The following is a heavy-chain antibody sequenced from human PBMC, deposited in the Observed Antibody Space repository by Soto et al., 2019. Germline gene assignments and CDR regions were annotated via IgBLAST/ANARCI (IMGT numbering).Heavy chain of an antibody. V-gene: IGHV4-31*01. J-gene: IGHJ5*02. D-gene: IGHD2-2*01. Sequence: QVQLQESGPGLVKPSQTLSLTCTVSGGSISSGGYYWSWIRQHPGKGLEWIGYIYYSGSTYYNPTLKSQVPRPVDTSKTPFSLQLSSVTAADTAVSYCARVGWVVPATWFDPWGQGTLVTVSS. CDR3: ARVGWVVPATWFDP. CDR1: GGSISSGGYY. CDR2: IYYSGST.